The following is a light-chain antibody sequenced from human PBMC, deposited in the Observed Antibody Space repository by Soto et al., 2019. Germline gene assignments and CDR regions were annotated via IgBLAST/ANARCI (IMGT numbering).Light chain of an antibody. CDR3: SAYAVTNIFV. J-gene: IGLJ1*01. CDR2: EVS. Sequence: QSVLTQPPSASGSPGQSVTNSCTGTSSDVGGYNYVSWYQQHPGKAPKVIIYEVSKRPSGVPDRFSGSKSGSTASLTVSGLQAEDEADYYCSAYAVTNIFVFGTGTKVTVL. CDR1: SSDVGGYNY. V-gene: IGLV2-8*01.